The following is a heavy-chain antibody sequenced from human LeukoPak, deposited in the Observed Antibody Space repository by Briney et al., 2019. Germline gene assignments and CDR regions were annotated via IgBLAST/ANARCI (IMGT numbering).Heavy chain of an antibody. D-gene: IGHD3-10*01. CDR1: GFTFSSYG. J-gene: IGHJ2*01. CDR3: AKGHYYGSGSYYFDL. CDR2: ISGSGGST. Sequence: GGSLRLSCAASGFTFSSYGMSWVRQAPGKGLEWVSAISGSGGSTYYADSVKGRFTISRDNSKNTLYLQMNSLRAEDTAVYYCAKGHYYGSGSYYFDLWGRGTLVTVSS. V-gene: IGHV3-23*01.